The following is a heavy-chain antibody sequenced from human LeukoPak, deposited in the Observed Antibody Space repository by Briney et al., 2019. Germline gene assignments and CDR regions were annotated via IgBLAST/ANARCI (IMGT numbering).Heavy chain of an antibody. Sequence: ASVKVSCKASGFTFTSSAMQWVRQARGQRLEWIGWIVVGSGKTNYAQKFQERVTITRDMSTSTAYMELSSLRSEDTAVYYCAAIKSPVAGIDYWGQGTLVTVSS. J-gene: IGHJ4*02. CDR2: IVVGSGKT. D-gene: IGHD6-19*01. CDR1: GFTFTSSA. CDR3: AAIKSPVAGIDY. V-gene: IGHV1-58*02.